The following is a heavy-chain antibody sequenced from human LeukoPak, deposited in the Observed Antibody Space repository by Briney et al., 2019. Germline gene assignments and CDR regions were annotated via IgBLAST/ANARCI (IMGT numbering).Heavy chain of an antibody. D-gene: IGHD6-13*01. CDR2: IYYSGST. CDR1: GGSFSGYY. CDR3: ARVTGYVMEDYFDY. J-gene: IGHJ4*02. Sequence: SETLSLTCAVYGGSFSGYYWSRIRQPPGKGLEWIGYIYYSGSTNYNPSLKSRVTISVDTSKNQFSLRLSSVTAADTAVYYCARVTGYVMEDYFDYWGQGTLVTVSS. V-gene: IGHV4-59*01.